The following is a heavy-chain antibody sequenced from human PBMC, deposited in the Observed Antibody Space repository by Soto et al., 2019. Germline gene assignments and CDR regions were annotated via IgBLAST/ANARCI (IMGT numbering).Heavy chain of an antibody. CDR1: GFTFSSYS. Sequence: GGSLRLSCAASGFTFSSYSMNWVRQAPGKGLEWVSYISSSSSTIYYADSVKGRFTISRDTAKNTLYLQMNSLRVDDTAVYYCARYREGTANDLTFDSWGQGALVTVSS. J-gene: IGHJ4*02. CDR2: ISSSSSTI. CDR3: ARYREGTANDLTFDS. D-gene: IGHD3-3*01. V-gene: IGHV3-48*01.